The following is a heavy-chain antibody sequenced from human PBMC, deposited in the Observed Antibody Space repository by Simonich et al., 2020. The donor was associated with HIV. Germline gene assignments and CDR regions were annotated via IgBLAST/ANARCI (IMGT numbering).Heavy chain of an antibody. D-gene: IGHD3-3*01. J-gene: IGHJ4*02. CDR2: INHSGIT. Sequence: QVQLQQWGAGLLKPSETLSLTCAVYGGSFSGYYWSWIRPPPGKVLEWIGEINHSGITNYKSSLNSRATISVDKSKNQFSLKLSSVTAADTAIYYCARRDRELILYFDYWGQGNLVTVSS. CDR3: ARRDRELILYFDY. V-gene: IGHV4-34*01. CDR1: GGSFSGYY.